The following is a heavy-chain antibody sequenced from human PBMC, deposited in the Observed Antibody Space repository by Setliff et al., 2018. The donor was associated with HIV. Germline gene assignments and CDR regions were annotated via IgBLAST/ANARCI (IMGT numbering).Heavy chain of an antibody. D-gene: IGHD3-16*01. J-gene: IGHJ5*02. Sequence: PSETLSLTCTVSGVSFSSSSYYRGWIRQPPGKGLEWIGSFFYSGSTYYNPSLKSRVTISVDTSKNQFSLKLSSVTAADTAVYYCAKRTFGSGRFDPWGQGTLVTVSS. CDR1: GVSFSSSSYY. CDR3: AKRTFGSGRFDP. V-gene: IGHV4-39*01. CDR2: FFYSGST.